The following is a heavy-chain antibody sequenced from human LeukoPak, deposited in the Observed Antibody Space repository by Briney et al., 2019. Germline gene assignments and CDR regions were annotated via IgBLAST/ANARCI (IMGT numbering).Heavy chain of an antibody. CDR2: IYYSGST. J-gene: IGHJ5*02. V-gene: IGHV4-39*07. Sequence: SETLSLTCTVSGGSISSSSYYWGWIRQPPGKGLEWIGSIYYSGSTYYNPPLKSRVTISVDTSKNQFSLKLSSVTAADTAVYYCAREVRHSPMIVVVNWFDPWGQGTLVTVSS. D-gene: IGHD3-22*01. CDR1: GGSISSSSYY. CDR3: AREVRHSPMIVVVNWFDP.